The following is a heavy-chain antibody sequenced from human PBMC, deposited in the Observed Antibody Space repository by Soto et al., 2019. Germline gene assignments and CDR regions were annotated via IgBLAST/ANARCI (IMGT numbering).Heavy chain of an antibody. CDR3: ARFYELWHVYYYGMDV. V-gene: IGHV4-34*01. Sequence: SETLSLTCAVYGGSFSGYYWSWIRQPPGKGLEWIGEINHSGSTNYNPSLKSRVTISVDTSKNQFSLKLSSVTAADTAVYYCARFYELWHVYYYGMDVWGQGTTVTVSS. D-gene: IGHD5-18*01. CDR2: INHSGST. J-gene: IGHJ6*02. CDR1: GGSFSGYY.